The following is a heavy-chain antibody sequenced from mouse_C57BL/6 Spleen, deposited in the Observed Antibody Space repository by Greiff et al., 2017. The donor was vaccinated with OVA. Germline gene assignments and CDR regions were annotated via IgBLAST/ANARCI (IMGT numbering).Heavy chain of an antibody. V-gene: IGHV1-18*01. CDR3: ARGRDYGNYFDY. Sequence: EVKLQESGPELVKPGASVKIPCKASGYTFTDYNMDWVKQSHGKSLEWIGDINPNNGGTIYNQKFKGKATLTVDKSSSTAYMELRSLTSEDTAVYYCARGRDYGNYFDYWGQGTTLTVSS. CDR2: INPNNGGT. J-gene: IGHJ2*01. D-gene: IGHD2-4*01. CDR1: GYTFTDYN.